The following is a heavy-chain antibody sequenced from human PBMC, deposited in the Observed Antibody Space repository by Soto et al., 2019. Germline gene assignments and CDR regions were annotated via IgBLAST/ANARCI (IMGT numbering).Heavy chain of an antibody. J-gene: IGHJ4*02. D-gene: IGHD3-16*01. Sequence: PSETLSLTCAVYGGSFSGYYWSWIRQPPGKGLEWIGEINHSGSTNYNPSLKSRDTISVDTSKNQFSLKLSSVTDADTAVYYCARGYDMNFVYWGQGTLVTVSS. CDR1: GGSFSGYY. V-gene: IGHV4-34*01. CDR2: INHSGST. CDR3: ARGYDMNFVY.